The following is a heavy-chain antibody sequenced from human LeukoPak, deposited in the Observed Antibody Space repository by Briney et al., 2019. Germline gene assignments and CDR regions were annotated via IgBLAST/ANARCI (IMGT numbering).Heavy chain of an antibody. J-gene: IGHJ4*02. D-gene: IGHD5-18*01. CDR3: ETVLVGGVDTVMVGGGGFDY. V-gene: IGHV1-24*01. CDR2: FDPEDGET. Sequence: ASVKVSCKVSGYTLTELSMHWVRQAPGKGLEWMGGFDPEDGETIYAQKFQGRVTMTEDTSTDTAYMELSSLRSEDTAVYYCETVLVGGVDTVMVGGGGFDYWGQGTLVTVSS. CDR1: GYTLTELS.